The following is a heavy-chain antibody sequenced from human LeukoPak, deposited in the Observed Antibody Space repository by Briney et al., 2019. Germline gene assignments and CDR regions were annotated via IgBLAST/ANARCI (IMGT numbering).Heavy chain of an antibody. Sequence: SETLSLTCTVSGYSISSGYYWGWIRQPPGKGLEWIGSIYHSGSTYYNPSLKSRDTISVDTSKNQFSLKLSSVTAADTAVYYCARAGYSSSWYQTLDYWGQGTLVTVSS. J-gene: IGHJ4*02. V-gene: IGHV4-38-2*02. CDR3: ARAGYSSSWYQTLDY. CDR1: GYSISSGYY. D-gene: IGHD6-13*01. CDR2: IYHSGST.